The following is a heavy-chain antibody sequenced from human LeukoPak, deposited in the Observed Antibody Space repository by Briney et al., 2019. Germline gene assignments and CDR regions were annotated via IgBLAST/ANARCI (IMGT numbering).Heavy chain of an antibody. V-gene: IGHV3-48*01. CDR2: ISSSSSTI. CDR3: TSTYYYGSGSYP. Sequence: GGSLRLSCAASGFTFSSYSMNWVRQAPGKGLEWVLYISSSSSTIYYADSVKGRFTISRDNAKNSLYLQMNSLRAEDTAVYYCTSTYYYGSGSYPRGQGTLVTVSS. J-gene: IGHJ5*02. D-gene: IGHD3-10*01. CDR1: GFTFSSYS.